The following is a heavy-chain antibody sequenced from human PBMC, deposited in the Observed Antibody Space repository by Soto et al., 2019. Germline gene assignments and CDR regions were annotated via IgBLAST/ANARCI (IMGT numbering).Heavy chain of an antibody. V-gene: IGHV3-74*01. Sequence: GGSLRLSCAASGFTFSSYWMNWVRQAPGKGLVWVSRINRDGSSTSYADSVKGRFTISRDNAKNTLYLQMNSLRAEDTAVYYCAREGWELLKYYYGMDVWGQGTTVTVSS. J-gene: IGHJ6*02. CDR2: INRDGSST. CDR1: GFTFSSYW. CDR3: AREGWELLKYYYGMDV. D-gene: IGHD1-26*01.